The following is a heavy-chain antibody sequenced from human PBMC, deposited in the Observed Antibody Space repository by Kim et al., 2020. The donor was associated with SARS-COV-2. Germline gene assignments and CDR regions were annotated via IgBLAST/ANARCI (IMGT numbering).Heavy chain of an antibody. CDR2: INHSGST. J-gene: IGHJ5*02. Sequence: SETLSLTCAVYGGSFSGYYWSWIRQPPGKGLEWIGEINHSGSTNYNPSLKSRVTISVDTSKNQFSLKLSSVTAADTAVYYCAATHRYCSSTSCYPYRRNWFDPWGQGTLVTVSS. V-gene: IGHV4-34*01. D-gene: IGHD2-2*01. CDR1: GGSFSGYY. CDR3: AATHRYCSSTSCYPYRRNWFDP.